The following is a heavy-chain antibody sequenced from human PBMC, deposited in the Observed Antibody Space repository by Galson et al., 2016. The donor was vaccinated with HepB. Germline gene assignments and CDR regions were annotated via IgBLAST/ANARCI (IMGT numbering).Heavy chain of an antibody. CDR2: IGGDEST. CDR3: AKDIHYWSFDY. J-gene: IGHJ4*02. D-gene: IGHD1-1*01. Sequence: SLRLSCAPSGFTFSTYAMGWVRQVAGKGLEWVSGIGGDESTHYADSVKGRFTISRDASKNTLYLQMDNLRAEDTAKYYCAKDIHYWSFDYWGQGALVTVSS. CDR1: GFTFSTYA. V-gene: IGHV3-23*01.